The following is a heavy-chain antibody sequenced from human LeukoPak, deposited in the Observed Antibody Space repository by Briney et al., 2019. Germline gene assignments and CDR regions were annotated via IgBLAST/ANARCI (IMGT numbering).Heavy chain of an antibody. V-gene: IGHV4-59*01. J-gene: IGHJ6*03. CDR1: GGSISSYY. Sequence: SETLSLTCTVSGGSISSYYWSWIRQPPGKGLEWIGYFYYSGSTNYNPSLKSRITISEDTSKNQLSLKLSSVTAADTAVYYCARYDILTGYWYPGYMDVWGKGTTVPISS. CDR3: ARYDILTGYWYPGYMDV. CDR2: FYYSGST. D-gene: IGHD3-9*01.